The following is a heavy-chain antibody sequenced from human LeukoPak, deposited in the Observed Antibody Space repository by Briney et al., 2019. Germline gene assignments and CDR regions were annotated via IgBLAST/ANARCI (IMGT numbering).Heavy chain of an antibody. CDR3: AREAGPRIRITMIVVGERRSTDKYYFDY. V-gene: IGHV3-30*04. Sequence: PGRSLRLSCAASGFTFSSYAMHWVRQAPGKGLEWVAVISYDGSNKYYADSVKGRFTISRDNSKNTLYLQMNSLRAEDTAVYYCAREAGPRIRITMIVVGERRSTDKYYFDYWGQGTLVTVSS. CDR1: GFTFSSYA. CDR2: ISYDGSNK. J-gene: IGHJ4*02. D-gene: IGHD3-22*01.